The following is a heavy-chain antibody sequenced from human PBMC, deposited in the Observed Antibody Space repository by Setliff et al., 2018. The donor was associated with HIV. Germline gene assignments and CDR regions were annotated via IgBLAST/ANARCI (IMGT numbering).Heavy chain of an antibody. CDR1: GDYIGSRAYY. D-gene: IGHD5-12*01. CDR3: ARLGESGYDFRGFFDF. Sequence: KASETLSLTCTVSGDYIGSRAYYWAWIRQPPGKGLEWIATIYYTGNSYYNPSLQSRVSISVDTSNNQFSLKLHSVSTSDRGVYFCARLGESGYDFRGFFDFWGPGMLVTVSS. CDR2: IYYTGNS. V-gene: IGHV4-39*01. J-gene: IGHJ4*02.